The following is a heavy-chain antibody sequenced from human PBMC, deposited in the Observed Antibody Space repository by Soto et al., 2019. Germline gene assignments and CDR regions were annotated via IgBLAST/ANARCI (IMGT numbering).Heavy chain of an antibody. CDR3: ARVSYYYLVCSPYPQYHDGLDC. Sequence: AALQIACYAAGYTCSTYAMHWWLQAPGQRLEWMGWINAGNGNTKYSQKFQDRVTIVRDTTASTAYMELSSLRAEDTAVYYCARVSYYYLVCSPYPQYHDGLDCWGQGTMVTVS. CDR1: GYTCSTYA. CDR2: INAGNGNT. J-gene: IGHJ6*02. D-gene: IGHD3-10*01. V-gene: IGHV1-3*01.